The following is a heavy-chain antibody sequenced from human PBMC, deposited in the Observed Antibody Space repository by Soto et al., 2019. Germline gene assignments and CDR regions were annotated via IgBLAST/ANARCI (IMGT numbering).Heavy chain of an antibody. CDR1: GDSVSSKSAT. V-gene: IGHV6-1*01. J-gene: IGHJ4*02. Sequence: SQTLSLTCAISGDSVSSKSATWNWIRQAPSRGLEWLGRTYYRSKWSTDYAVSLRGRITVSPESSKNQFSLRLTSLTPEDTAVYYCARALAGSYDYWGQGTLVTV. CDR3: ARALAGSYDY. D-gene: IGHD3-10*01. CDR2: TYYRSKWST.